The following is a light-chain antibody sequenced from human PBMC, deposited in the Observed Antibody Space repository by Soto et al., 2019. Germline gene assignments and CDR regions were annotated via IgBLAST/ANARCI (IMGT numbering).Light chain of an antibody. Sequence: EIVLTQSPATLSLSPGERATLSCRASEGVSSYLAWYQQKPGQAPRLLIYDASNRATGIPARFSGSGPGTVFTLTISSLEPEDFAVYYCQHRSNWHLDTFGQGTRLEIK. V-gene: IGKV3D-11*01. CDR3: QHRSNWHLDT. CDR1: EGVSSY. J-gene: IGKJ5*01. CDR2: DAS.